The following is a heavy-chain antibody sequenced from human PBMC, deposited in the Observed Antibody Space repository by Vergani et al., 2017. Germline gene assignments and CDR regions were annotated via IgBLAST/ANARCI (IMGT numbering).Heavy chain of an antibody. Sequence: QVQLQESGPGLVKPSQTLSLTCAVSGGSISSGGYYWSWIRQHPGKGLEWIGYIYYSGSTYYNPSLKSRVTISVDTSKNQFSLKLSSVTAADTAVYYCARAADSSSWYNYYYYYYMDVWGKGTTVTVSS. J-gene: IGHJ6*03. D-gene: IGHD6-13*01. CDR2: IYYSGST. CDR1: GGSISSGGYY. CDR3: ARAADSSSWYNYYYYYYMDV. V-gene: IGHV4-31*11.